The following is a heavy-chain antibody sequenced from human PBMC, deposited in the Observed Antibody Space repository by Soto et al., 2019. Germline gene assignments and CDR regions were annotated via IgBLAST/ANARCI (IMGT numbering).Heavy chain of an antibody. D-gene: IGHD4-17*01. CDR2: IIPIFGRT. CDR3: VDSVTTEDY. J-gene: IGHJ4*02. CDR1: GGTFSSYA. Sequence: GASVKVSCKASGGTFSSYAISWVRQAPGQGLEWKGRIIPIFGRTNYAQKFHGRVTMTRDTSTSTVYMELSSLRSGDTAVYYCVDSVTTEDYWGQGTLVTVSS. V-gene: IGHV1-69*04.